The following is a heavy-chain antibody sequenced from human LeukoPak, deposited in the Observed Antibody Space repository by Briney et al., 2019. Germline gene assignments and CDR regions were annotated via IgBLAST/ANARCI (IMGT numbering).Heavy chain of an antibody. J-gene: IGHJ5*02. CDR1: GGSISSGGYY. V-gene: IGHV4-30-2*01. CDR3: ARFGLQLVDNWFDL. CDR2: IYHSGST. D-gene: IGHD6-13*01. Sequence: PSETLSLTCTVPGGSISSGGYYWSWIRQPPGKGLEWIGYIYHSGSTYYNPSLKSRVTISVDKSKNQFSLKVSSVTAADTAVYYCARFGLQLVDNWFDLWGQGTLVTVSS.